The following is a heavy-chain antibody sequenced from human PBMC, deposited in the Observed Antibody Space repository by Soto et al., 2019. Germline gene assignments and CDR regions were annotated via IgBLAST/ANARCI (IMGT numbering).Heavy chain of an antibody. Sequence: SETLSLTCTVSGGSIISYYWSWIRQPPWKGLEWIGYIYYSGSTNYNPSLKSRVTISVDTSKNQFSLKLSSVTAADTAVYYCARHTYGEYVDYWGQGTLVTVSS. J-gene: IGHJ4*02. D-gene: IGHD4-17*01. CDR2: IYYSGST. V-gene: IGHV4-59*08. CDR3: ARHTYGEYVDY. CDR1: GGSIISYY.